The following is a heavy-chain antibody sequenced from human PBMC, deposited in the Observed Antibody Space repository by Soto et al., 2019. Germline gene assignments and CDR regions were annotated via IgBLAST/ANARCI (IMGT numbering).Heavy chain of an antibody. J-gene: IGHJ4*02. CDR2: ISYDGSNK. CDR3: ASVTDYKGDY. CDR1: GFTFSNYG. D-gene: IGHD4-4*01. Sequence: QVQLVESGGGVVQPGRSLRLSCAASGFTFSNYGMHWVRQAPGKGLEWVAVISYDGSNKYYADSVKGRFTISRDNSKNTVYLQMNSLRGEDTAVYYCASVTDYKGDYWGQGTLVTVSS. V-gene: IGHV3-30*03.